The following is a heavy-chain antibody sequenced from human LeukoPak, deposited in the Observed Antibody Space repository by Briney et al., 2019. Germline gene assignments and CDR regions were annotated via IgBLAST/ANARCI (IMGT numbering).Heavy chain of an antibody. CDR1: GGSISSSSYY. CDR2: IYHSGST. J-gene: IGHJ4*02. D-gene: IGHD3-22*01. V-gene: IGHV4-39*07. CDR3: ATQYYYDSSGYMVRYFDY. Sequence: SETLSLTCTVSGGSISSSSYYWGWIRQPPGKGLEWIGSIYHSGSTYYNPSLKSRVTISVDTSKNQFSLKLSSVTAADTAVYYCATQYYYDSSGYMVRYFDYWGQGTLVTVSS.